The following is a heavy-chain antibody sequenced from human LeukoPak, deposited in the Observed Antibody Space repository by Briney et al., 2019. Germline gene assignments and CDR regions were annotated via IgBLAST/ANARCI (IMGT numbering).Heavy chain of an antibody. V-gene: IGHV1-18*04. CDR2: INSYNGNT. Sequence: ASVTDSCKASGYTFTSYGISWVRQAPGQGLEWMGWINSYNGNTNYAQKLQGRVTMTTDTSTSTAYMELRSLRSDDTAVYYCARVEDRDYVWGSYRLADYWGQGTLVTVSS. CDR3: ARVEDRDYVWGSYRLADY. J-gene: IGHJ4*02. D-gene: IGHD3-16*02. CDR1: GYTFTSYG.